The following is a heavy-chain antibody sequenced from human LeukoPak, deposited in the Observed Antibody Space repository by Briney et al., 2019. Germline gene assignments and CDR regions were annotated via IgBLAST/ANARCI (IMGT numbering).Heavy chain of an antibody. CDR3: ARGLGQEDYGDYVGKVDYYYGMDV. CDR2: IYHSGST. J-gene: IGHJ6*02. Sequence: SETLSLTCAVSGGSISSGGYSWSWIRQPPGKGLEWIGYIYHSGSTYYNPSLKSRVTISVDRSKNQFSLKLGSVTAADTAVYYCARGLGQEDYGDYVGKVDYYYGMDVWGQGTTVTVSS. V-gene: IGHV4-30-2*01. CDR1: GGSISSGGYS. D-gene: IGHD4-17*01.